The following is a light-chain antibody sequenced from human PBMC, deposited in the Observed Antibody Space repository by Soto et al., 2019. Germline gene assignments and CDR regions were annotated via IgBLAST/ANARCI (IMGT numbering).Light chain of an antibody. Sequence: IVMTQSPATLSVSPWERATFSCRASQSVSSNLAWYQQKPGQAPRLLIYADSNRATGIPARFSGSGSGTDFTLTISSLEPEDFSVYYCQQRYNWPINFGQGTRLEIK. CDR2: ADS. J-gene: IGKJ5*01. CDR1: QSVSSN. V-gene: IGKV3-11*01. CDR3: QQRYNWPIN.